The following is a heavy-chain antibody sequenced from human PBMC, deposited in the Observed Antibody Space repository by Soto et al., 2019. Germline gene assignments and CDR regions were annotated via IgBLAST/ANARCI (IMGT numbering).Heavy chain of an antibody. D-gene: IGHD2-8*01. Sequence: DVQLVESGGGLVKPGGSLRLSCAVSGFTLTDYYIDWVRQAPGKGLEWVGRTRNKANSYTTEYAASVKGRFTISRDDSKNSVYLQMNSLKTEDTAVYYCTRDSTGVPFDYWGQGTLVTVSS. CDR3: TRDSTGVPFDY. V-gene: IGHV3-72*01. CDR2: TRNKANSYTT. CDR1: GFTLTDYY. J-gene: IGHJ4*02.